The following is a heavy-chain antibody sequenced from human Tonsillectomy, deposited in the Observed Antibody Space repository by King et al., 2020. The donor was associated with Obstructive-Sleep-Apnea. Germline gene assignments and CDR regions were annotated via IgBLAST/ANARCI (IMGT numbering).Heavy chain of an antibody. V-gene: IGHV3-73*01. CDR1: GFTFSGSA. D-gene: IGHD5-18*01. CDR2: IRSKDNSYAT. Sequence: VQLVESGGGLVQPGGSLKLSCAASGFTFSGSAMHWVRQASGKGLEWVGRIRSKDNSYATAYAASVIGRFTISRDDSKNTAYLRMNSLKTEDTAVYYCTRLWSYGYGDVDYWGKGTLVTVSS. CDR3: TRLWSYGYGDVDY. J-gene: IGHJ4*02.